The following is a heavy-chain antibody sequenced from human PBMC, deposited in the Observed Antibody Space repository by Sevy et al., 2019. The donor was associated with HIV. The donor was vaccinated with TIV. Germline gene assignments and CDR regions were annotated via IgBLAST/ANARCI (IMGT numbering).Heavy chain of an antibody. CDR1: GFTFSSYA. J-gene: IGHJ6*02. Sequence: GGSLRLSCAASGFTFSSYAMHWVRQAPGKGPEWVAVISYDGSNKYYADSVKGRFTISRDNSKNTLYLQMDGLRAEDTALYYCARDDEPDYYYIDMDVWGQGTTVTVSS. CDR2: ISYDGSNK. CDR3: ARDDEPDYYYIDMDV. V-gene: IGHV3-30-3*01.